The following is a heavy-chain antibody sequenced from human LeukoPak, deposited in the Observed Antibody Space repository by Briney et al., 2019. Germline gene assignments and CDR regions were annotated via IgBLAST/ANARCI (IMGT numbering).Heavy chain of an antibody. Sequence: GGSLRLSCAASGFTFSNYGMHWVRQAPGKGLEWVAFIRYDGDSTHYADSVKGRFTISRDNSENTLYLQMNSLRAEDTAVYYCAKDPPVEMATIVVDAFDIWGQGTMVTVSS. CDR2: IRYDGDST. D-gene: IGHD5-24*01. CDR3: AKDPPVEMATIVVDAFDI. J-gene: IGHJ3*02. CDR1: GFTFSNYG. V-gene: IGHV3-30*02.